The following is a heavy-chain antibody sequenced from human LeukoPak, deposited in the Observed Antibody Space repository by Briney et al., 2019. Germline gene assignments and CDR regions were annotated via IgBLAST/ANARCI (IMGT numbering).Heavy chain of an antibody. CDR3: ATTLYSSSWLSAYYYYYYMDV. D-gene: IGHD6-13*01. Sequence: GGSLRLSCAASGFTFSSYEMNWVRQAPGKGLEWVSYISSSGSTIYYADSVKGRFTISRDNAKNSLYLQMNSLRAEDTAVYYCATTLYSSSWLSAYYYYYYMDVGGKGTTVTVSS. J-gene: IGHJ6*03. CDR2: ISSSGSTI. V-gene: IGHV3-48*03. CDR1: GFTFSSYE.